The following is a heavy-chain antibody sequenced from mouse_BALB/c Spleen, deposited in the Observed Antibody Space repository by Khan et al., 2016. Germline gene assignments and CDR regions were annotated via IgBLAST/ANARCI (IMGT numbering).Heavy chain of an antibody. CDR3: ARGNYYGYYFDD. CDR1: GYSITSGYA. CDR2: ISYSGGT. D-gene: IGHD1-1*01. V-gene: IGHV3-2*02. J-gene: IGHJ2*01. Sequence: EVELVESGPGLVKPSQSLSLTCTVTGYSITSGYAWNWIRQFPGNKLEWMGYISYSGGTSYNPSLKSRISITSDTSKNQFFLLLNSVTTEDTATYYCARGNYYGYYFDDWGQGTPLTVSS.